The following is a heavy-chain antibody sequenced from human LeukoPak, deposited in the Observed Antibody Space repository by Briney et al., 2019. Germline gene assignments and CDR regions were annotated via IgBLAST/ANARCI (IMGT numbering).Heavy chain of an antibody. CDR3: ATGALYAFDI. CDR2: APHDGSDE. V-gene: IGHV3-30*04. Sequence: GRSLRLSCAASGFTFSRYAMHWVRQAPGKGLEWVAVAPHDGSDEDYADSVKGRFTISRDNSKNTLNLQMNSLGPEDTALYYCATGALYAFDIWGQGTMVSVSS. J-gene: IGHJ3*02. CDR1: GFTFSRYA.